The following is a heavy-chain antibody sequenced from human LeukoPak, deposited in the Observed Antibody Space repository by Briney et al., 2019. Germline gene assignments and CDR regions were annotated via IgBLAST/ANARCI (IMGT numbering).Heavy chain of an antibody. Sequence: SGGSLRLSCVDSRFIVSSDYIIWVRQAPGKGLEWVSAIGGSESSTYYADSVKGRFTISRDNSKNTLYLQMNSLRAEDTAVYYCAKGETYIVVTSTSDSWGQGTLVTVSS. CDR1: RFIVSSDY. V-gene: IGHV3-23*01. CDR2: IGGSESST. CDR3: AKGETYIVVTSTSDS. J-gene: IGHJ4*02. D-gene: IGHD2-21*02.